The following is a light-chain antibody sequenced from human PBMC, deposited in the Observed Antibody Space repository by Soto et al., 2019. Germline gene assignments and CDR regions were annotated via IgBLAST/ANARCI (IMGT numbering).Light chain of an antibody. Sequence: DIQMTQSPSSLSASVGDRVTITCQASQDIAKYLNWYQQKPGNAPKLLIYDASELHAGVPARFSGSGSGTDFTFTISSVKPEDFAKYYCQQYDDRLSFGGGTKVEIK. CDR3: QQYDDRLS. CDR1: QDIAKY. V-gene: IGKV1-33*01. J-gene: IGKJ4*01. CDR2: DAS.